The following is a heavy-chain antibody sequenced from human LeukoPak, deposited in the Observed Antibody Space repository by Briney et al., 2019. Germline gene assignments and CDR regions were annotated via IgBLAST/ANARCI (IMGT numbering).Heavy chain of an antibody. V-gene: IGHV4-34*01. D-gene: IGHD5-18*01. Sequence: SETLSLTCAVYGGSFSDYRWSWIRQPPGKGLERIGEINHSGSTNYNPSLKSRVTISVDTSKNRFSLKLSSVTAADTAVYYCARRIRWTQKSHFDYWGQGALVTVSS. CDR2: INHSGST. CDR3: ARRIRWTQKSHFDY. J-gene: IGHJ4*02. CDR1: GGSFSDYR.